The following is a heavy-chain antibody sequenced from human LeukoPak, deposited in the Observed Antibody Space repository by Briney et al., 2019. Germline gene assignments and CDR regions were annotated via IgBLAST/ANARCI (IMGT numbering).Heavy chain of an antibody. V-gene: IGHV1-46*01. J-gene: IGHJ4*02. CDR2: INPSGGST. CDR1: GYTFTSYY. CDR3: ASEPYYYDSSGYYGGY. D-gene: IGHD3-22*01. Sequence: ASVKVSCKASGYTFTSYYMHWVRQAPGQGLEWMGIINPSGGSTSYAQKFQGRVTMTRDTSTSTVYMELSSLRSEDTAVYYCASEPYYYDSSGYYGGYWGQGTLVTVSS.